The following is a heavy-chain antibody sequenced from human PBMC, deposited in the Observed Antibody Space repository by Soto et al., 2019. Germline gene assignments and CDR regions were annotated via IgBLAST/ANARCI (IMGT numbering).Heavy chain of an antibody. CDR1: GYSFTSYW. Sequence: GESLKISCKGSGYSFTSYWISWVRQMPGKGLEWMGRIDPSDSYTNYSPSFQGHVTISADKSISTAYLQWSSLKASDTAMYYCATATLTEYCSSTSCYVWENYYYYYGMDVWGQGTTVTAP. D-gene: IGHD2-2*01. CDR2: IDPSDSYT. J-gene: IGHJ6*02. V-gene: IGHV5-10-1*01. CDR3: ATATLTEYCSSTSCYVWENYYYYYGMDV.